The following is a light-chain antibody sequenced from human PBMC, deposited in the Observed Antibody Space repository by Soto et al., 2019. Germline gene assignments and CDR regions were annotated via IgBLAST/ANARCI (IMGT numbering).Light chain of an antibody. CDR2: TDN. CDR3: AAWDDGLNGLYV. CDR1: SSNIGINT. Sequence: QSVLTQPPSASGTPGQRVTISCSGSSSNIGINTVNWYQQVPGTAPKLLIYTDNQRPSGVPDRFSGSKSGTSASLAISGLQSEDEADYYCAAWDDGLNGLYVFGTGTKVTVL. V-gene: IGLV1-44*01. J-gene: IGLJ1*01.